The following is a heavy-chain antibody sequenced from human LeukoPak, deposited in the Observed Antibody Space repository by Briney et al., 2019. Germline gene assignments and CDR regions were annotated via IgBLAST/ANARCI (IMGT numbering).Heavy chain of an antibody. CDR2: IYYSGST. V-gene: IGHV4-61*01. CDR1: GGSVSSGSYY. J-gene: IGHJ4*02. Sequence: SETLSLTGTVSGGSVSSGSYYWSWIRQPPGKGLEWIGYIYYSGSTNYNPSLKSRVTISVDTSKNQFSLKLSSVTAADTAVYYCARAPEGRRRHFDYWGQGTLVTVSS. D-gene: IGHD1-14*01. CDR3: ARAPEGRRRHFDY.